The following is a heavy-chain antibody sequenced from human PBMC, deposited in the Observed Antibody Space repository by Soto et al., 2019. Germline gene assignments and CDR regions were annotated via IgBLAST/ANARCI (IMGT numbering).Heavy chain of an antibody. CDR3: ARGFSSSSENNYYYYYGMDV. CDR1: GGTFSSYA. D-gene: IGHD6-6*01. CDR2: IIPIFGTA. Sequence: SVKVSWKASGGTFSSYAISWVRQAPGQGLEWMGGIIPIFGTANYAQKFQGRVTITADESTSTAYMELSSLRSEDTAVYYCARGFSSSSENNYYYYYGMDVWGQGTTVTVSS. V-gene: IGHV1-69*13. J-gene: IGHJ6*02.